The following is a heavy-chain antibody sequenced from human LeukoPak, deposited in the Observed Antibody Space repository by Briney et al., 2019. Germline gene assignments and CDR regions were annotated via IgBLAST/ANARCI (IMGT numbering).Heavy chain of an antibody. Sequence: SETLSLTCAVYGGSFSGDYWSWIRQPPGKGLECIGEINHSGSTNYNPSLKSRVTISVDTSKNQFSLKLSSVTAADTAVYYCARYILTHDAFDIWGQGTMVTVSS. CDR1: GGSFSGDY. V-gene: IGHV4-34*01. CDR3: ARYILTHDAFDI. J-gene: IGHJ3*02. D-gene: IGHD3-9*01. CDR2: INHSGST.